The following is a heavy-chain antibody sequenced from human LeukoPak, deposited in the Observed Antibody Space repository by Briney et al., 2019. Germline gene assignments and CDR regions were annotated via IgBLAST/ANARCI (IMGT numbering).Heavy chain of an antibody. J-gene: IGHJ4*02. CDR1: GFTFSSYG. CDR2: ISYDGSNK. CDR3: AKDNYGYYFDY. D-gene: IGHD4-11*01. Sequence: GRSLRLSCAASGFTFSSYGMHWVRQAPGKGLEWVAVISYDGSNKYYADSVKGRFTISRDNSKNTLYLQMNSLRAEDTAVYYCAKDNYGYYFDYWGQGTLVTVSS. V-gene: IGHV3-30*18.